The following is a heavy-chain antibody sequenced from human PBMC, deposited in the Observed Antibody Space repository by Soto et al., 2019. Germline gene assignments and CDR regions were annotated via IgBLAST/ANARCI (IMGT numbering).Heavy chain of an antibody. CDR1: GFRVSDYW. V-gene: IGHV3-74*01. CDR3: TATPRNGMGV. CDR2: VSNEGSK. J-gene: IGHJ6*02. Sequence: EVQLVESGVGLVQPGGSLRLACAGSGFRVSDYWMHWVRQAPGKGLVWVSRVSNEGSKEYAAFVKGRFTLSKDNAKNTLYLEMDSLSVEDTALYYCTATPRNGMGVWGQGTKVTVAS.